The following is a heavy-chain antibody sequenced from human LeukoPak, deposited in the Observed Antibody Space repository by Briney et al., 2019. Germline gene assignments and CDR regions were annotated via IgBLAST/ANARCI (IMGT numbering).Heavy chain of an antibody. J-gene: IGHJ4*02. CDR3: ARQVEYSPAY. D-gene: IGHD6-6*01. CDR1: GGSISSSSYY. CDR2: IYYSGST. V-gene: IGHV4-39*01. Sequence: SETLSLTCTVSGGSISSSSYYWGWIRQPPGKGLEWIGSIYYSGSTYYNPSLKSRVTISVDTSKNQFSLKLSSVTAADTAVYYCARQVEYSPAYWGQGTLVTVSS.